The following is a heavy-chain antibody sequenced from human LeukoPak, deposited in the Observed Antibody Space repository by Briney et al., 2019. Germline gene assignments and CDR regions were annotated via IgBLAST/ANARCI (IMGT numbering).Heavy chain of an antibody. Sequence: GGSLRLSCAASGFTFSSYSMNWVRQAPGKGLEWVSSISSRSSYIYYADSVKGRFTISRDNAKNSLHLQMNSLRAEDTAVYYCARALLVRNGYNYSPNYFDYWGQGALVTVSS. CDR1: GFTFSSYS. J-gene: IGHJ4*02. D-gene: IGHD5-24*01. CDR3: ARALLVRNGYNYSPNYFDY. V-gene: IGHV3-21*04. CDR2: ISSRSSYI.